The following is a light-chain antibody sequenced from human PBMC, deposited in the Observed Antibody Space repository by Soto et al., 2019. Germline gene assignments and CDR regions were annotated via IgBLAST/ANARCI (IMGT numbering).Light chain of an antibody. V-gene: IGKV3-15*01. CDR3: QQYYNLSGT. CDR1: QSVNII. CDR2: RAT. Sequence: IVMTQSPSTLSVSPGERATLSFRASQSVNIILAWYQQKPGQTPRLLSNRATTRATGIPARFSGSGSGTEFTLTISNLQSKDLAAYDCQQYYNLSGTLGQATKVDIK. J-gene: IGKJ1*01.